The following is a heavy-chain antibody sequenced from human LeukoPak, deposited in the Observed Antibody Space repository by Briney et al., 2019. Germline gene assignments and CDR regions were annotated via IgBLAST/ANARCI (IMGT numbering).Heavy chain of an antibody. Sequence: PGGSLRLSRAASGFTSDDYGMSWVRQAPGKGLEWVSGINWNGGSTGYADSVKGRFTISRDNSKNTLYLQMNSLRAEDTAVYYCAKYGGAGSYRDTPYFDYWGQGTLVTVSS. CDR2: INWNGGST. J-gene: IGHJ4*02. CDR3: AKYGGAGSYRDTPYFDY. CDR1: GFTSDDYG. D-gene: IGHD1-26*01. V-gene: IGHV3-20*04.